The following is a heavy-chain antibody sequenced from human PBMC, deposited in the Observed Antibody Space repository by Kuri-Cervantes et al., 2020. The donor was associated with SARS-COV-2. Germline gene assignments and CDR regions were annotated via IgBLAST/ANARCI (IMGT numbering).Heavy chain of an antibody. CDR1: GGSISSSSYY. J-gene: IGHJ3*02. CDR2: IYYSGST. V-gene: IGHV4-39*07. Sequence: SETLSLTCTVSGGSISSSSYYWGWIRQPPGKGLEWIGSIYYSGSTYYNPSLKSRVTISVDTSKNQFSLKLSSVTAADTAVYYCARELTNWGSGGSAYDAFDIWGQGTMATVSS. D-gene: IGHD7-27*01. CDR3: ARELTNWGSGGSAYDAFDI.